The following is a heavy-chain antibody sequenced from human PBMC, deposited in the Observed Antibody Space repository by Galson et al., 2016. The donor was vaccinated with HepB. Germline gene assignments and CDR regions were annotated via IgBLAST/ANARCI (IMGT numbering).Heavy chain of an antibody. V-gene: IGHV3-23*01. CDR2: ISGTGDST. CDR3: AKTPGYRSGPPMD. CDR1: GFTFSSFA. J-gene: IGHJ4*02. Sequence: SLRLSCAASGFTFSSFAMSWVRQAPGKGLEWVSGISGTGDSTHYADSVKARFTISRDNSKSTVYLQMNSLRAEDTALYYCAKTPGYRSGPPMDWGQGTLVTVSS. D-gene: IGHD6-19*01.